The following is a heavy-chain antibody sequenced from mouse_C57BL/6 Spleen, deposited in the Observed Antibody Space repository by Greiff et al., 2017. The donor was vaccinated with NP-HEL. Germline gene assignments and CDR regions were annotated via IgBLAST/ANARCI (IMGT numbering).Heavy chain of an antibody. D-gene: IGHD1-1*01. CDR3: ARGGTTVPRYFDV. CDR1: GYSITSGYY. J-gene: IGHJ1*03. CDR2: ISYDGSN. Sequence: EVQLVESGPGLVKPSQSLSLTCSVTGYSITSGYYWNWIRQFPGNKLEWMGYISYDGSNNYNPSLKNRISITRDTSKNQFFLKLNSVTTEDTATYYCARGGTTVPRYFDVWGTGTTVTVSS. V-gene: IGHV3-6*01.